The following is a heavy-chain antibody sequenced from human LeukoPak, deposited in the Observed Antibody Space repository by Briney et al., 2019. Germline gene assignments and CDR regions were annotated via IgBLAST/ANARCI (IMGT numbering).Heavy chain of an antibody. CDR1: GFTFSSYG. J-gene: IGHJ4*02. CDR2: IRYDGGNK. V-gene: IGHV3-30*02. CDR3: AKDGADFDY. Sequence: PGGSLRLSCAASGFTFSSYGMHWVRQAPGKGLEWVAFIRYDGGNKYYADSVKGRFTISRDNSKNTLYLQMNSLRAEDTAVYYCAKDGADFDYWGQGTLVTVSS.